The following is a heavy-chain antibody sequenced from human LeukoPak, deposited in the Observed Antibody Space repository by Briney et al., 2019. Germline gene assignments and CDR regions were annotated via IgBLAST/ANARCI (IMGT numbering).Heavy chain of an antibody. CDR1: GYTFTSSD. D-gene: IGHD2-2*02. J-gene: IGHJ4*02. Sequence: ASVTXSXXASGYTFTSSDINWVRQASGQGLXXMGWMNPNSGNTGYAQRFQGRVTMTRDTSINTAYMELSSLTSEDTAVYYCARGTPFCSSASCYNYWGQGTLVTVSS. V-gene: IGHV1-8*01. CDR2: MNPNSGNT. CDR3: ARGTPFCSSASCYNY.